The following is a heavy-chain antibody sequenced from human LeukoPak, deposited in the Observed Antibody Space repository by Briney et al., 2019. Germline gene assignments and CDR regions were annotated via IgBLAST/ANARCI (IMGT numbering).Heavy chain of an antibody. Sequence: SETLSLTCAVYGGSFSGYYWSWIRQPPGKGLEWIGEINHSGSTNYNPSLKSRVTISVDTSKNQFSLKLSSVTAAVTAVYYCARGQGVAVRGNFDYWGQGTLVTVSS. D-gene: IGHD3-10*01. J-gene: IGHJ4*02. CDR1: GGSFSGYY. CDR2: INHSGST. CDR3: ARGQGVAVRGNFDY. V-gene: IGHV4-34*01.